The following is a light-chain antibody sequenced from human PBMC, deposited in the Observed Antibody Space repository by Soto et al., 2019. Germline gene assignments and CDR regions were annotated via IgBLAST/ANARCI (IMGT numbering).Light chain of an antibody. Sequence: EIVMTQSPATLSVSPGERATLSCRASQSISTELAWYQQKPGQPPRLLIYSASTSATGVPARVTGSGSGSEFTLTISGLQSEEFAVYYCQQGHNWPLTFGQGTRLEI. CDR2: SAS. CDR1: QSISTE. CDR3: QQGHNWPLT. V-gene: IGKV3-15*01. J-gene: IGKJ2*01.